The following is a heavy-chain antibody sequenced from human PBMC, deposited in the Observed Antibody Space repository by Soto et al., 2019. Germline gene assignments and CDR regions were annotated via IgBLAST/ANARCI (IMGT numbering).Heavy chain of an antibody. D-gene: IGHD3-10*01. Sequence: ASVKVSCKASGYTFTSYAMHWVRQAPGQRLEWMGWINAGNGNTKYSQKFQGRATIIRDTSASTAYMELSSLRSEDTAVYYCARTSWTKITMVRGVIWYFDLWGRGTLVTVPQ. J-gene: IGHJ2*01. CDR2: INAGNGNT. CDR1: GYTFTSYA. CDR3: ARTSWTKITMVRGVIWYFDL. V-gene: IGHV1-3*01.